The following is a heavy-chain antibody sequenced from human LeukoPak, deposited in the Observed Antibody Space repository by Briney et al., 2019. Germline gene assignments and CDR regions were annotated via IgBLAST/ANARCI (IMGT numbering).Heavy chain of an antibody. CDR1: GGSISSYY. CDR2: IYYSGST. V-gene: IGHV4-59*01. D-gene: IGHD2-15*01. J-gene: IGHJ6*03. CDR3: AREHCSGGSCYSIYYYYYMDV. Sequence: SETLSLTCTVSGGSISSYYWSWIRQPPGKGLEWIGYIYYSGSTNYNPSLKSRVTISVDTSKNQFSLKLTSVTAADTAVYYCAREHCSGGSCYSIYYYYYMDVWGKGTTVTVSS.